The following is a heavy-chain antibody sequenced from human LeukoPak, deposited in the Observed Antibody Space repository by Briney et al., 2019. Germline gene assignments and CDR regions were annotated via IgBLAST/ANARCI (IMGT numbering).Heavy chain of an antibody. Sequence: SETLSLTCAVYGGSFSGYYWSWIRQPPGKGPEWIGEINHSGSTNYNPSLKSRVTISVDTSKNQFSLKLSSVTAADTAVYYCARPPYPSSGTYYFYYWGQGTLVTVSS. CDR1: GGSFSGYY. CDR2: INHSGST. V-gene: IGHV4-34*01. CDR3: ARPPYPSSGTYYFYY. J-gene: IGHJ4*02. D-gene: IGHD3-10*01.